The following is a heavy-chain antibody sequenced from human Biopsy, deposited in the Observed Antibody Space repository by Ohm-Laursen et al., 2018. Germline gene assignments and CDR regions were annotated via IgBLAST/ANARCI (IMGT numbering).Heavy chain of an antibody. CDR2: IGPNSGAT. J-gene: IGHJ4*02. CDR1: GYTFTAYF. D-gene: IGHD1-14*01. Sequence: GSSVKVSCKVSGYTFTAYFIHWVRQSPGQGLEWMGWIGPNSGATNYAQKFQGRVTMTGDTSISTAYMELSRLRSDDTAVYYCARDLNNPYYFDYWGQGTLVTVSS. CDR3: ARDLNNPYYFDY. V-gene: IGHV1-2*02.